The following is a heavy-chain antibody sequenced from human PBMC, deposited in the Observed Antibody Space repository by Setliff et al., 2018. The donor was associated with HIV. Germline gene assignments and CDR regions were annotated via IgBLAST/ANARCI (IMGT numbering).Heavy chain of an antibody. V-gene: IGHV4-59*08. CDR2: IYNSGST. J-gene: IGHJ3*01. CDR1: GGSTSSYY. CDR3: ARHGFNMLMGMDAFDL. D-gene: IGHD3-10*02. Sequence: SETLSLTCTVSGGSTSSYYWSWIRQPPGKGLEWIGYIYNSGSTNYNPSLKSRVTISVDTSKNQFSLKLSSVTAADTAVYYCARHGFNMLMGMDAFDLWGPGTMVTVAS.